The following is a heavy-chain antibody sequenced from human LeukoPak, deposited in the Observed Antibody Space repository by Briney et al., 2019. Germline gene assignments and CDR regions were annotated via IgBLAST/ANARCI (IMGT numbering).Heavy chain of an antibody. D-gene: IGHD3-22*01. CDR1: GFTFSSYS. J-gene: IGHJ4*02. Sequence: GGSLRLSCAASGFTFSSYSMNWVRQAPGKGLEWVSYISSSSSTIYYADSVKGRFTISRDNAKNSLYLQMNSLRDEDTAVYYCALGDDSSGYFPDYWGQGTLVTVSS. CDR3: ALGDDSSGYFPDY. CDR2: ISSSSSTI. V-gene: IGHV3-48*02.